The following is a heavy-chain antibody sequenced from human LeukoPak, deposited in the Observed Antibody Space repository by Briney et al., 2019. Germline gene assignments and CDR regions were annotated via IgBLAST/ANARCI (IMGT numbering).Heavy chain of an antibody. V-gene: IGHV4-34*01. D-gene: IGHD1-26*01. CDR3: ARHVEHPGGATDN. J-gene: IGHJ4*02. Sequence: SETLSLTCAVYGGSFSGYYWSWIRQPPGKGLEWIGEINHSGSTYYNPSLKSRVTISVDTSKNQFSLKLSSVTAADTAVYYCARHVEHPGGATDNWGQGTLVTVSS. CDR1: GGSFSGYY. CDR2: INHSGST.